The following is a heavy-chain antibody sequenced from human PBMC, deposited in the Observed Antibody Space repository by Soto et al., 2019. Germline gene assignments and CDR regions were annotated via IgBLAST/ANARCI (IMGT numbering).Heavy chain of an antibody. CDR1: GGSFSGYY. D-gene: IGHD1-1*01. J-gene: IGHJ4*02. Sequence: SETLSLTCAVYGGSFSGYYWSWVRQSPGKGLEWIGEINPTGGTNYNPSLKSRVTISVDTSKDQFSLQLSSVTASDTAVYYCARTRATPASRNLDYWGQGTLVTVSS. V-gene: IGHV4-34*01. CDR2: INPTGGT. CDR3: ARTRATPASRNLDY.